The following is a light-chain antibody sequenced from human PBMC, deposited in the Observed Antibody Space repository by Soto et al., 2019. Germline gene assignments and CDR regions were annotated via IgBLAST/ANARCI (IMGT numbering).Light chain of an antibody. CDR2: TAS. J-gene: IGKJ4*01. V-gene: IGKV1-16*01. CDR1: QGINKF. Sequence: DIQMTQSPSSLSASVGDSVTITCRASQGINKFLAWFQQKPGTAPKSLISTASRLQSGVPSRFSGSGSGTHFTLTINNLQHEDFATYYCQQYERFPLTFGGGTRVEIK. CDR3: QQYERFPLT.